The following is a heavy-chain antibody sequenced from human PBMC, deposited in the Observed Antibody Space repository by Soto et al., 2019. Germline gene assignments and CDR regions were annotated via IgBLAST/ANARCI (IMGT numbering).Heavy chain of an antibody. D-gene: IGHD6-13*01. CDR1: GYTFTSYD. J-gene: IGHJ4*02. CDR2: MNPNSGNT. Sequence: QVQLVQSGAEVKKPGASVKVSCKDSGYTFTSYDINWVRQATGQGLEWMGWMNPNSGNTGYAQKFQGRVTMTRNTTTNTAYMELSTLRSESTAMSYSARQHSNSWRFDYWGQGTLVTVSS. CDR3: ARQHSNSWRFDY. V-gene: IGHV1-8*01.